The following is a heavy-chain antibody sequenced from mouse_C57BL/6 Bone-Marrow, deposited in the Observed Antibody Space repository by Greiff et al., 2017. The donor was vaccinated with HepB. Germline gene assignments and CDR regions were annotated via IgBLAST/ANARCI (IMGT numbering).Heavy chain of an antibody. V-gene: IGHV1-64*01. CDR2: IHPNSGST. D-gene: IGHD1-1*01. CDR3: ANYYGSSYTGGY. J-gene: IGHJ4*01. CDR1: GYTFTSYW. Sequence: QVQLQQPGAELVKPGASVKLSCKASGYTFTSYWMHWVKQRPGQGLEWIGMIHPNSGSTNYNEKFKSKATLTVDKSSSTAYMQLSSLTSEDSAVYYCANYYGSSYTGGYWGQGTSVTVSS.